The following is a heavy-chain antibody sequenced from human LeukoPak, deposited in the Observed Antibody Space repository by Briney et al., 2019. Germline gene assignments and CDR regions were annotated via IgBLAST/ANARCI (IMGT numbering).Heavy chain of an antibody. D-gene: IGHD3-10*01. CDR1: GGSISSYY. CDR2: IYYSGST. J-gene: IGHJ5*02. CDR3: ARVYGSGSYFLGWFDP. Sequence: SETLSLTCTVSGGSISSYYWSWIRQPPGKGLEWIGYIYYSGSTNYNPSLKSRVTISVDTSKNQFSLKLSSVTAADTAVYYCARVYGSGSYFLGWFDPWGQGTLVTVSS. V-gene: IGHV4-59*01.